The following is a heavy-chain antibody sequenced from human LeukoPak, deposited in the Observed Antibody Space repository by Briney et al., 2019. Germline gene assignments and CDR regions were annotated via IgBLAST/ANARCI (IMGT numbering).Heavy chain of an antibody. J-gene: IGHJ4*02. V-gene: IGHV3-48*01. Sequence: GGSLRLSCAASGFTFSSYSMNWVRQAPGKGLEWVSYISSSSSTIYYADSVKGRFTISRDNAKNSLYLQMNSLRAEDTAVYYCAGDEARVAGTYLVYWGQGTLVTVSS. CDR2: ISSSSSTI. CDR1: GFTFSSYS. D-gene: IGHD6-19*01. CDR3: AGDEARVAGTYLVY.